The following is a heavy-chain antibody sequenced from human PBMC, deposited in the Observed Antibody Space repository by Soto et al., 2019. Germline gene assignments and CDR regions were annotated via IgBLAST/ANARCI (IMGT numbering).Heavy chain of an antibody. V-gene: IGHV4-39*07. J-gene: IGHJ4*02. D-gene: IGHD6-13*01. Sequence: SETLSLTCTVSGGSISSSSYYWGWIRQPPGKGLEWIGSIYYSGSTYYNPSLKSRVTISVDTSKNQFSLKLSSVTAADTAVYYCARGSYSSRKVDYWGQGTLVTVSS. CDR1: GGSISSSSYY. CDR2: IYYSGST. CDR3: ARGSYSSRKVDY.